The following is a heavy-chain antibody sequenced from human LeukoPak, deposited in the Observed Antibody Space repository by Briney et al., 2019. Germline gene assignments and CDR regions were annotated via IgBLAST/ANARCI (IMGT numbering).Heavy chain of an antibody. D-gene: IGHD3-10*01. CDR1: GFTFSSYS. CDR3: ARSNVLLWFGELFPNNWFDP. CDR2: ISSSSSYI. V-gene: IGHV3-21*01. Sequence: GGSLRLSCAASGFTFSSYSMNWVRQAPGKGLEWVSSISSSSSYIYYADSVKGRFTISRDNAKNSLYLQMNSLRAEDTAVYYCARSNVLLWFGELFPNNWFDPWGQGTLVTVSS. J-gene: IGHJ5*02.